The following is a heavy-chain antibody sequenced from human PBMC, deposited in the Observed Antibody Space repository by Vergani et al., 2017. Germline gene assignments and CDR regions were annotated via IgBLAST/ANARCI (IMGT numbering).Heavy chain of an antibody. J-gene: IGHJ4*02. D-gene: IGHD2-2*01. CDR1: GGTFSSYA. CDR2: IIPIFGTA. Sequence: GKGGKRGDEGKKPGSSVKVSCKASGGTFSSYAISWVRQAPGQGLEWMGGIIPIFGTANYAQKFQGRVTITADESTSTAYMELSSLRSEDTAVYYCARVLVAGVRVGYFDYWGQGTLVTVSS. V-gene: IGHV1-69*01. CDR3: ARVLVAGVRVGYFDY.